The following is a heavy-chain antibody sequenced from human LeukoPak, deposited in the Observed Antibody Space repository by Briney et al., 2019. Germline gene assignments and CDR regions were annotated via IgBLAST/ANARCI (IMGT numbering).Heavy chain of an antibody. J-gene: IGHJ4*02. CDR2: ISAYNGNT. V-gene: IGHV1-18*01. Sequence: GASVKVSCKASGYTFTSYGISWVRQAPGQGLEWMGWISAYNGNTNYAQKLQGRVTMTTDTSTSTAYMELRSLRSDDTAVYYRARVTTYYDILTGFITQLFFDYWGQGTLVTVSS. CDR3: ARVTTYYDILTGFITQLFFDY. D-gene: IGHD3-9*01. CDR1: GYTFTSYG.